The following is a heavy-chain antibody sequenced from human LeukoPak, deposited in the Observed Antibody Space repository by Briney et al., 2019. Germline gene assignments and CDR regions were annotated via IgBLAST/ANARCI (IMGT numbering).Heavy chain of an antibody. V-gene: IGHV3-23*01. CDR3: AKRSGYTTGWFFDF. J-gene: IGHJ4*02. CDR2: ISGSGDNT. Sequence: GGSLRLTCAAPGFSFSSYAMSWVRQAPGKGLEWVSSISGSGDNTYYAESVKGRFTISRDNSKNTLFLQMNSLRAEDTAVFYCAKRSGYTTGWFFDFWGQGTLVTVSS. CDR1: GFSFSSYA. D-gene: IGHD6-19*01.